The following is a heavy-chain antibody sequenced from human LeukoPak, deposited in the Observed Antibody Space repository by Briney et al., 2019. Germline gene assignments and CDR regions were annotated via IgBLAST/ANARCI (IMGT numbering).Heavy chain of an antibody. CDR2: ISSSSSYI. CDR1: GFTFSSYS. V-gene: IGHV3-21*01. J-gene: IGHJ4*02. D-gene: IGHD2-2*01. CDR3: ARDRCSSTSCQSLDY. Sequence: PGGSLRLSCAASGFTFSSYSMNWVRQAPGKGLEWVSSISSSSSYIYYADSVKGRFTISRDNAKNSLYLQMNSLRAEDTAVYYCARDRCSSTSCQSLDYWGQGTLVTVSS.